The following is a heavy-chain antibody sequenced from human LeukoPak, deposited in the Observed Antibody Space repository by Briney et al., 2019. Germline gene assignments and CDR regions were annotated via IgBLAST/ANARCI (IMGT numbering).Heavy chain of an antibody. J-gene: IGHJ4*02. CDR3: ARQTGSGLFVLP. D-gene: IGHD3/OR15-3a*01. V-gene: IGHV4-39*01. Sequence: PSETLSLTCAVYGGSFSGYYWGWIRQPPGKGLEWIGSIYYSGNTYYNASLKSQVSISIDTSKNQFSLRLTSVTAADTAVYYCARQTGSGLFVLPGGQGTLVTVSS. CDR2: IYYSGNT. CDR1: GGSFSGYY.